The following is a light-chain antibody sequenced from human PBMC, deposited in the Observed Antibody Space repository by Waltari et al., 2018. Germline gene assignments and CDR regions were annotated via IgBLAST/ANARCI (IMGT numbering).Light chain of an antibody. J-gene: IGKJ2*01. CDR3: QQSDGIPFT. Sequence: DIKMTQSPSSLSASVGDTVTITCRASQNVRRFLNWYQHRPGGAPKLLIFRTSDLQGGVPSRFSGSGSGTDFALTIDSLQPEDFATYYCQQSDGIPFTFGQGTKLEVK. V-gene: IGKV1-39*01. CDR2: RTS. CDR1: QNVRRF.